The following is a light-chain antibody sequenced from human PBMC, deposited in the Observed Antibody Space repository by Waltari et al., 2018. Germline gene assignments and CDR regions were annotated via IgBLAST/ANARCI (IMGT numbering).Light chain of an antibody. CDR3: QQSYSTPA. Sequence: DIQMTQSPSSLSASVGDRVTITCRASQSIRSYLNWYQQKPGKAPKLLIYAASSLQSGVPSRFSGSGSGKDFTLTISSLQPEDFATYYCQQSYSTPAFGQGTKVEIK. J-gene: IGKJ1*01. V-gene: IGKV1-39*01. CDR1: QSIRSY. CDR2: AAS.